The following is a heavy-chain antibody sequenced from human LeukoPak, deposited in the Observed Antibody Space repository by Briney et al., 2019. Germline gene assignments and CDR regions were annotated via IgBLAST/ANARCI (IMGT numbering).Heavy chain of an antibody. CDR3: ARQDYSSSPFDY. CDR1: GYSFSSYW. V-gene: IGHV5-51*01. CDR2: IYPGGSET. Sequence: GESLKISCKGSGYSFSSYWIGWVRQMPGKGLEWMGIIYPGGSETRYSPSFQGQVTISADKSISTAYVQWSSLKASDAAMYYCARQDYSSSPFDYWGQGTLVTVSS. D-gene: IGHD6-6*01. J-gene: IGHJ4*02.